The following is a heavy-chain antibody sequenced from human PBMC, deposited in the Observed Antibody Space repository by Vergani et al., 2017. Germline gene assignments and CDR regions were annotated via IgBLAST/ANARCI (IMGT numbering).Heavy chain of an antibody. Sequence: VQLVESGGGVVQPGRSLRLSCAASGFTFSSYGMHWVRQAPGKGLEWISSVSSTSSYTFYADSVKGRFTISRNNAANSLYLQSSSLRVDDTAVYFCVRTVVRGVYFWGQGTLVTVSS. CDR3: VRTVVRGVYF. J-gene: IGHJ4*02. CDR2: VSSTSSYT. V-gene: IGHV3-21*01. CDR1: GFTFSSYG. D-gene: IGHD3-10*01.